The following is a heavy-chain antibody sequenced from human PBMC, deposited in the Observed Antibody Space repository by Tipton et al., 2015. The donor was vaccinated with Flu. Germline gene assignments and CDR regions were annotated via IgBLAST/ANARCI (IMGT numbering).Heavy chain of an antibody. CDR1: GGSISSGGYY. Sequence: TLSLTCTVSGGSISSGGYYWSWIRQHPGKGLEWIGYIYCSGSTYYNPSLKSRVTISVDTSKNQFSLKLSSVTAADTAVYYCARVREQLVGGPGVNYYYSYGMDVWGQGTTVTVSS. CDR3: ARVREQLVGGPGVNYYYSYGMDV. CDR2: IYCSGST. V-gene: IGHV4-31*03. J-gene: IGHJ6*02. D-gene: IGHD6-6*01.